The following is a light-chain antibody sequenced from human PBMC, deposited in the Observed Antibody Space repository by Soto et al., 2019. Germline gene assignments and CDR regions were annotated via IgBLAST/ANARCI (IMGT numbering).Light chain of an antibody. CDR3: QQRSNWPIT. CDR2: DAS. CDR1: QSVSSY. J-gene: IGKJ5*01. V-gene: IGKV3-11*01. Sequence: DIVLTQSPCTLSLSPGERATLSCRASQSVSSYLVWYQHQPGQAPRLLIYDASTRATGIPARFSGSGSGTDVTLTISSLEPEDVAVYYCQQRSNWPITFGQGTRLEIK.